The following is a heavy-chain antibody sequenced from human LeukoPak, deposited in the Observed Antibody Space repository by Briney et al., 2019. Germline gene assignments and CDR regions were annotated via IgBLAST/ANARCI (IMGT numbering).Heavy chain of an antibody. CDR3: AKDRVRDSYGYWHGVDV. V-gene: IGHV3-30*18. D-gene: IGHD5-18*01. CDR1: GFTFSSYG. J-gene: IGHJ6*02. Sequence: GGSLRLSCAASGFTFSSYGMHWVRQAPGKGLEWVAVISYDGSNKYYADSVKGRFTISRDNSKNTLYLQMNSLRAEDTAVYYCAKDRVRDSYGYWHGVDVWGQGTTVTVSS. CDR2: ISYDGSNK.